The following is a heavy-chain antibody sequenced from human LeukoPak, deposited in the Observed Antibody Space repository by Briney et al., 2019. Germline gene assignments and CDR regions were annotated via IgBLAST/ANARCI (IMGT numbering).Heavy chain of an antibody. V-gene: IGHV3-66*02. Sequence: GGSLRLSCAAFGFTVSSYYMSWVRQAPGKGLEWVSVIYSGGSTYYADSVKGRFTISRDNSKNTLYLQMNSLRAEDTAVYYCARDMDYGDYVYGYWGQGTLVTVSS. CDR3: ARDMDYGDYVYGY. CDR1: GFTVSSYY. J-gene: IGHJ4*02. D-gene: IGHD4-17*01. CDR2: IYSGGST.